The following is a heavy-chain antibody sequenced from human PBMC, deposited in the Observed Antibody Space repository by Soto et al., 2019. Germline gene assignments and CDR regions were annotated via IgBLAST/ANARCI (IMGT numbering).Heavy chain of an antibody. CDR1: GFTFSSYS. V-gene: IGHV3-21*01. CDR2: ISSSSSYI. Sequence: SLRLSCAASGFTFSSYSMNWVRQAPGKGLEWVSSISSSSSYIYYADSVKGRFTISRDNAKNSLYLQMNSLRAEDTAVYYCARDRGIAAASRWFDPWGQGTLVTVSS. CDR3: ARDRGIAAASRWFDP. D-gene: IGHD6-13*01. J-gene: IGHJ5*02.